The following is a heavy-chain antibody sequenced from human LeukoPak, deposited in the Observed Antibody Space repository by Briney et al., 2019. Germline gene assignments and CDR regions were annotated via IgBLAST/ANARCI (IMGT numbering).Heavy chain of an antibody. CDR3: ASTLKMATTFDY. CDR1: GGTPSSYA. Sequence: SVNASPKASGGTPSSYAISWVRQAPGPGREWMGGISPIFGPATYAPTFQGRVTITEDESTSTAYMELSSVRSVDTGVYYCASTLKMATTFDYWGQGTLVTVSS. D-gene: IGHD5-24*01. CDR2: ISPIFGPA. J-gene: IGHJ4*02. V-gene: IGHV1-69*13.